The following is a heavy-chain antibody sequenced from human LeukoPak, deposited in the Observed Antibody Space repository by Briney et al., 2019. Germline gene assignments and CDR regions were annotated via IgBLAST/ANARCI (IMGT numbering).Heavy chain of an antibody. CDR3: TTDTRRIDTFA. D-gene: IGHD2-2*01. Sequence: GGSLRLSCAASGFSFNDAWMNWVRQAPGKGLEWVGRIKRRSDGGTPDYAAPVQGRFTISRDESQNTLYLQMYSLKTGDTAVYYCTTDTRRIDTFAWGQGTLVTVAA. J-gene: IGHJ4*02. CDR2: IKRRSDGGTP. V-gene: IGHV3-15*07. CDR1: GFSFNDAW.